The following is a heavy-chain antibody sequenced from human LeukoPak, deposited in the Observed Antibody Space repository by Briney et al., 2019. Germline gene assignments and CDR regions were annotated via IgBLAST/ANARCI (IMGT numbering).Heavy chain of an antibody. CDR2: IYYSGST. Sequence: SETLSLTCTVSGGSISSSSYYWGWIRQPPGKGLEWIGSIYYSGSTYYNPSLKSRATISVDTSKNQFSLKLSSVTAADTAVYYCARSGYCSGGSCQRAGGMDVWGQGTTVTVSS. J-gene: IGHJ6*02. CDR1: GGSISSSSYY. CDR3: ARSGYCSGGSCQRAGGMDV. V-gene: IGHV4-39*01. D-gene: IGHD2-15*01.